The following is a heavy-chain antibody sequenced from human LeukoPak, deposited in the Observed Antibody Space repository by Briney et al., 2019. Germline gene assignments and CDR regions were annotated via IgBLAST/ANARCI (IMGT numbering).Heavy chain of an antibody. CDR1: GFTFNTYA. D-gene: IGHD5-18*01. J-gene: IGHJ6*03. Sequence: GGSLRLSCAASGFTFNTYAMHWVRQAPGKGLQWVAVISYDGSHKYYADSAKGRFTISRDNSKNTLYLQMNSLRAEDTAVYYCAREARVVDTAMVKFHYYYMDVWGKGTTVTVSS. CDR3: AREARVVDTAMVKFHYYYMDV. V-gene: IGHV3-30*04. CDR2: ISYDGSHK.